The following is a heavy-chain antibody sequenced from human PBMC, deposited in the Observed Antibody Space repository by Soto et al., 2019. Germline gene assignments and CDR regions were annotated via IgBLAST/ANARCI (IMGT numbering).Heavy chain of an antibody. CDR2: ISAYNGNT. CDR3: AREWFGEFVYYFDY. CDR1: GYTFTSYA. J-gene: IGHJ4*02. V-gene: IGHV1-18*01. D-gene: IGHD3-10*01. Sequence: ASVKVSCKASGYTFTSYAISWVRQAPGQGLEWMGWISAYNGNTKYAQKLQGRVTMTTDTSTSTAYMELRSLRSDDTAVYYCAREWFGEFVYYFDYWGQGTLVTVSA.